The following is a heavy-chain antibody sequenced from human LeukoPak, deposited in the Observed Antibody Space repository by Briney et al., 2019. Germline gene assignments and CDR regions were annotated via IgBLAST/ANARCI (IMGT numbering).Heavy chain of an antibody. CDR3: AKANYDSSGYLEYYFDY. Sequence: PGGSLRLSCAASGFTFSTFAMIWVRQPPGKGLEWVSSIFPSGGEIHYADSVKGRFTISRDNSKNSLYLQMNSLRAEDTAVYYCAKANYDSSGYLEYYFDYWGQGTLVTVSS. CDR1: GFTFSTFA. V-gene: IGHV3-23*01. D-gene: IGHD3-22*01. CDR2: IFPSGGEI. J-gene: IGHJ4*02.